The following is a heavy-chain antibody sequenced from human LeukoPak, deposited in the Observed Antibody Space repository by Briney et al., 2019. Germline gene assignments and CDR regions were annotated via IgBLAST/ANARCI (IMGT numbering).Heavy chain of an antibody. Sequence: PSETLSLICTVSGGSISSYYWSWIRQPPGKGLEWIEYIYYSGSTNYNPSLKSRVTISVDTSKNQFSLKLSSVTAADTAVYYCARRATAAGWSGVVVAAFRSLGDSSLNAFDIWGQGTMVTVSS. CDR1: GGSISSYY. V-gene: IGHV4-59*08. CDR3: ARRATAAGWSGVVVAAFRSLGDSSLNAFDI. J-gene: IGHJ3*02. D-gene: IGHD2-15*01. CDR2: IYYSGST.